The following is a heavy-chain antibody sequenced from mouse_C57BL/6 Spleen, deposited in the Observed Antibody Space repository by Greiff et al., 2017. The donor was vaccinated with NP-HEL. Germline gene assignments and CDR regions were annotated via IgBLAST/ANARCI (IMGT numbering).Heavy chain of an antibody. Sequence: EVHLVESGAELVRPGASVKLSCTASGFNIKDDYMHWVKQRPEQGLEWIGWIDPENGDTEYASKFQGKATITADTSSNTAYLQLSSLTSEDTAVYYCTSITTVVAHWYFDVWGTGTTVTVSS. V-gene: IGHV14-4*01. CDR3: TSITTVVAHWYFDV. CDR1: GFNIKDDY. J-gene: IGHJ1*03. CDR2: IDPENGDT. D-gene: IGHD1-1*01.